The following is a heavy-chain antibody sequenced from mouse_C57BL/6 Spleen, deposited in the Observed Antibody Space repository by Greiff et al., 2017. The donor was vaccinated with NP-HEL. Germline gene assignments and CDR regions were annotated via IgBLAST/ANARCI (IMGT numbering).Heavy chain of an antibody. V-gene: IGHV1-18*01. J-gene: IGHJ4*01. CDR1: GYTFTDYH. Sequence: EVQLQESGPELVKPGASVKIPCKASGYTFTDYHMDWVKQSHGKSLEWIGDINPNNGGTIYNQKFKDKATLTVDKSSSTAYMELRSLTSEDTAVYYCARRIPYYYGSSPVGAMDYWGQGTSVTVSS. CDR3: ARRIPYYYGSSPVGAMDY. CDR2: INPNNGGT. D-gene: IGHD1-1*01.